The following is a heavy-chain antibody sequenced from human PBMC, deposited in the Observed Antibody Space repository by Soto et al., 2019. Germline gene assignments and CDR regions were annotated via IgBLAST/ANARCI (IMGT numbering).Heavy chain of an antibody. V-gene: IGHV3-23*01. D-gene: IGHD3-22*01. Sequence: PGGSLRLCCAASGFTFSTYAMTWVRQAPGKGLEWVSAISSNGGSTYYADSVKGRFTISRDNSKNTLYLQMNSLRAEDTAVYYCAKNYDSNGYSVIDYWGQGTLVTVSS. CDR2: ISSNGGST. J-gene: IGHJ4*02. CDR1: GFTFSTYA. CDR3: AKNYDSNGYSVIDY.